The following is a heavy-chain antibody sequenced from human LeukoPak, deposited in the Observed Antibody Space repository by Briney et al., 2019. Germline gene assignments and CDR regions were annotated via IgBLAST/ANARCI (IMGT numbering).Heavy chain of an antibody. D-gene: IGHD3-16*02. CDR3: ARGGRYDYVWGSYRYTY. V-gene: IGHV5-10-1*01. CDR2: IDPSDSYT. Sequence: GESLRISCKGSGYSFTSYWISWVRQMPGKGLEWMGRIDPSDSYTNSSPSFQGHVTISADKSISTAYLQWSSLKASDTAMYYCARGGRYDYVWGSYRYTYWGQGTLVTVSS. J-gene: IGHJ4*02. CDR1: GYSFTSYW.